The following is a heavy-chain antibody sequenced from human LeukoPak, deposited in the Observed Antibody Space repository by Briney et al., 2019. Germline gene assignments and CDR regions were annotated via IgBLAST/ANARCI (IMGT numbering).Heavy chain of an antibody. J-gene: IGHJ3*02. V-gene: IGHV4-34*01. CDR2: INHSGST. CDR3: AIQLERLYLYAFDI. Sequence: PSETLSLTCAAYGGSFSGYYWSWIRQPPGKGLEWIGEINHSGSTNYNPSLKSRVTISVDTSKNQFSLKLSSVTAADTAVYYCAIQLERLYLYAFDIWGQGTMVTVSS. CDR1: GGSFSGYY. D-gene: IGHD1-1*01.